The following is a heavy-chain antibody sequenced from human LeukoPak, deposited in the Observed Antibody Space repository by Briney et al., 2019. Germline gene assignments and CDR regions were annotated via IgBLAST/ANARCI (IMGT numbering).Heavy chain of an antibody. Sequence: ASVKVSCKASGYSFCDYGFSWVRQAPGQGLEWLGWISAYNGNRNYAQKVEGRVTITTDTSTSTAYLELRGLRPDDTAVYYCARDDSGAKVDIDYWGQGTLLIVSS. CDR3: ARDDSGAKVDIDY. CDR1: GYSFCDYG. V-gene: IGHV1-18*01. J-gene: IGHJ4*02. CDR2: ISAYNGNR. D-gene: IGHD5-12*01.